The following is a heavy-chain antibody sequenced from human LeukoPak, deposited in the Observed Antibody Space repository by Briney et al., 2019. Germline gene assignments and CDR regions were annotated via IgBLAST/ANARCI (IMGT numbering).Heavy chain of an antibody. D-gene: IGHD3-10*01. CDR2: IYSGGST. Sequence: GGSLRLSCAASGVTVSSNYMSWVRQAPGKGLEWVSVIYSGGSTYYADSVKGRFTIPRHNSKSRLYIQMNSLRAQHTAVYYCARAKPKNMVRGLIMRRESRYYFDYWGQGTLVTVSS. V-gene: IGHV3-53*01. CDR1: GVTVSSNY. J-gene: IGHJ4*02. CDR3: ARAKPKNMVRGLIMRRESRYYFDY.